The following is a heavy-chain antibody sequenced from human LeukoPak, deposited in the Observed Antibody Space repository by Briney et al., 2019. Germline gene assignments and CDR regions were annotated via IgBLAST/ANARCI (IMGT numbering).Heavy chain of an antibody. CDR1: GFTFSNYA. CDR3: AKDLWLQIKPSFDC. V-gene: IGHV3-23*01. Sequence: YPGGSLRLSCAASGFTFSNYAVSWVRQAPGKGLEWVSSISGGGTITHYADSVKGRFTISRDNSKNTLYLRMNSLGPEDTAVYYCAKDLWLQIKPSFDCWGQGALVTVSS. CDR2: ISGGGTIT. J-gene: IGHJ4*02. D-gene: IGHD5-24*01.